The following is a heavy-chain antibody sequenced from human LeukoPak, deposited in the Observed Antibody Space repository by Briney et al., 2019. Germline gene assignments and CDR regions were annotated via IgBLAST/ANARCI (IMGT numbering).Heavy chain of an antibody. CDR1: GGSVSSGSYY. CDR2: IYYSGST. CDR3: ASRRRYCSSTSCSDY. J-gene: IGHJ4*02. V-gene: IGHV4-61*01. Sequence: KSSETLSLTCTVSGGSVSSGSYYWSWIRQPPGKGLEWIGYIYYSGSTNYNPSLKGRVTISVDTSKNQFSLKLSSVTAADTAVYYCASRRRYCSSTSCSDYWGQGTLVTVSS. D-gene: IGHD2-2*01.